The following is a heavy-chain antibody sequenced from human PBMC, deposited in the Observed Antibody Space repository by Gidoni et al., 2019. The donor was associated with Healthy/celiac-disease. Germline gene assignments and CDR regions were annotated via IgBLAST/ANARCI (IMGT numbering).Heavy chain of an antibody. J-gene: IGHJ4*01. D-gene: IGHD6-19*01. V-gene: IGHV4-39*01. CDR2: IYYSGST. CDR3: ARHNRAVAGKENY. Sequence: LSLTCTVSGGSISSSSYYWGWIRQPPGKGLEWIGRIYYSGSTYYNPSLKIRITISVDTSKNQFSLKLSSVTAADTAVYYYARHNRAVAGKENYWGQGTLVTVSS. CDR1: GGSISSSSYY.